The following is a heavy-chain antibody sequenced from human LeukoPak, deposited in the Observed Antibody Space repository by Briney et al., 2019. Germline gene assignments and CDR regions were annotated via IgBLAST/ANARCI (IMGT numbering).Heavy chain of an antibody. Sequence: GGSLRLSCAASGFTFSSYAMSWVRQAPGKGLGWVSAISGSGGSTYYADSVKGRFTISRDNSKNTLYLQMNSLRAEDTAVYYCAKRWSPYYYDSSGYYPVDYWGQGTLVTVSS. CDR2: ISGSGGST. J-gene: IGHJ4*02. D-gene: IGHD3-22*01. CDR3: AKRWSPYYYDSSGYYPVDY. V-gene: IGHV3-23*01. CDR1: GFTFSSYA.